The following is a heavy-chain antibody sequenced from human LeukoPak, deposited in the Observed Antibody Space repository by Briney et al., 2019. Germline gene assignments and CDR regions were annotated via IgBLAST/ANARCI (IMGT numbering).Heavy chain of an antibody. Sequence: SETLSLTCTVSGGSISSSSYYWVWIRQPPGKGLEWIGSFYYSGTTYHNPSLKSRVTISIDTSKNQFSLKVRSVTAADTAVYYCAREVSLGIVVVWGQGTLVTVSS. J-gene: IGHJ4*02. CDR3: AREVSLGIVVV. V-gene: IGHV4-39*07. CDR2: FYYSGTT. CDR1: GGSISSSSYY. D-gene: IGHD2-21*01.